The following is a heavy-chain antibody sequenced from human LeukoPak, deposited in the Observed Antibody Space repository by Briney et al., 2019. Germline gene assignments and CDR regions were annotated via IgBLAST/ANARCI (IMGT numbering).Heavy chain of an antibody. J-gene: IGHJ4*02. Sequence: KPSETLSLTCTVSGGSISSYYWSWIRQPPGKGLEWIGYIYYSGSTNYNPSLKSRVTMSVDTSKNQFSLKLSSVTAADTAVYYCARTGDRGYFDYWGQGTLVTVSS. CDR3: ARTGDRGYFDY. CDR1: GGSISSYY. D-gene: IGHD7-27*01. V-gene: IGHV4-59*12. CDR2: IYYSGST.